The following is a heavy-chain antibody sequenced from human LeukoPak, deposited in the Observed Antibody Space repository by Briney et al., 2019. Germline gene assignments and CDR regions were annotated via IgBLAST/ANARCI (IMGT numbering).Heavy chain of an antibody. Sequence: GGSLRLSCAASGFTFSSYAMSWVRQAPGKGLEWVSAISSSGGSTYYADSVKGRFTISRDNSKNTLYLQMNSLRAEDTAVYYCAKYYGDFLPNAEYFQHWGQGTLVTVSS. V-gene: IGHV3-23*01. CDR1: GFTFSSYA. CDR2: ISSSGGST. D-gene: IGHD4-17*01. J-gene: IGHJ1*01. CDR3: AKYYGDFLPNAEYFQH.